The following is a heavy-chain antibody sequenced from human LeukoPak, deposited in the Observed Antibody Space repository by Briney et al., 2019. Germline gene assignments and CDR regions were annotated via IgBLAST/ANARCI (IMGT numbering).Heavy chain of an antibody. Sequence: PGGSLRLSCAASGFTFSSYAMSWVRQAPGKGLEWVSAISGSGGSTYYADSVKGRFTISRDNSKNTLYLQMSSLRAEDTAVYYCVKGDYDILTGYYGLDYWGQGTLVTVSS. J-gene: IGHJ4*02. CDR1: GFTFSSYA. CDR2: ISGSGGST. D-gene: IGHD3-9*01. CDR3: VKGDYDILTGYYGLDY. V-gene: IGHV3-23*01.